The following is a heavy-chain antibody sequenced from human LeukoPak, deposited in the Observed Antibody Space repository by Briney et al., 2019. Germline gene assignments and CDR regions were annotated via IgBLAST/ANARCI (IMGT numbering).Heavy chain of an antibody. J-gene: IGHJ6*03. CDR1: GYTFTSYG. CDR3: PRGPGRRSGYYPLEDYYYYYYMDV. D-gene: IGHD3-22*01. CDR2: IKVYNGNT. V-gene: IGHV1-18*01. Sequence: GAAGKVSCKASGYTFTSYGINWVGQARGQGKEWRGWIKVYNGNTNNEQKRQGRGSMTTDTSTSTASMAPRSLRSDDTALYYCPRGPGRRSGYYPLEDYYYYYYMDVWGKGTTVTVSS.